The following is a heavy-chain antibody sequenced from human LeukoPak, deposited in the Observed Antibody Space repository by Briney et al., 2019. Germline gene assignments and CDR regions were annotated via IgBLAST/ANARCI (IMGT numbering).Heavy chain of an antibody. V-gene: IGHV3-33*06. CDR3: AKGMRGYSYGFFDY. CDR1: GYTFTGYY. Sequence: SCKASGYTFTGYYMHWVRQAPGKGLEWVAVIWYDGSNKYYADSVKGRFTISRDNSKNTLYLQMNSLRAEDTAVYYCAKGMRGYSYGFFDYRGQGTLVTVSS. D-gene: IGHD5-18*01. J-gene: IGHJ4*02. CDR2: IWYDGSNK.